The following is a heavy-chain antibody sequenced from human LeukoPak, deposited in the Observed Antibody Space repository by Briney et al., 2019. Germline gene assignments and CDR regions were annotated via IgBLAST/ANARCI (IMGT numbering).Heavy chain of an antibody. D-gene: IGHD6-13*01. J-gene: IGHJ6*03. CDR3: ARDGIAAAEAYYYYYYMDV. V-gene: IGHV3-53*01. CDR2: IYSGGST. CDR1: GFTVSSNY. Sequence: GGSLRLSCAASGFTVSSNYMSWVRQAPGKGLEWVSVIYSGGSTYYADSVKGRFTISRHNAKNSLYLQMNSLRAEDTAVYYCARDGIAAAEAYYYYYYMDVWGKGTTVTVSS.